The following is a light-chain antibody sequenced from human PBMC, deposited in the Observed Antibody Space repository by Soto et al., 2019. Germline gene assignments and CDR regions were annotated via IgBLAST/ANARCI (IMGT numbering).Light chain of an antibody. Sequence: DIQVTQSPSSLSASLGDRVTITCRANQAIGVYLAWFQQQPGKVPKLLIYAASALQSGVPSRFSGSGSGPVSTLTTGTLQPEDIATHNFQKNNTAPLTFGGGTKVEI. J-gene: IGKJ4*01. CDR1: QAIGVY. V-gene: IGKV1-27*01. CDR3: QKNNTAPLT. CDR2: AAS.